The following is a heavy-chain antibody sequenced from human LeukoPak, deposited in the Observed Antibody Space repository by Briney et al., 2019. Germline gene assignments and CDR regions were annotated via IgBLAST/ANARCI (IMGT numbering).Heavy chain of an antibody. J-gene: IGHJ4*02. V-gene: IGHV1-2*02. Sequence: ASVKVSCKASGYTFTSYYMHWVRQAPGQGLEWMGWINPNSGDTNYAQKFQGRVTMTRDTSISTAYMELSRLRADDTAVYYCARVRYRLAETYIDYWGQGTLVTVSS. CDR1: GYTFTSYY. CDR2: INPNSGDT. D-gene: IGHD3-16*01. CDR3: ARVRYRLAETYIDY.